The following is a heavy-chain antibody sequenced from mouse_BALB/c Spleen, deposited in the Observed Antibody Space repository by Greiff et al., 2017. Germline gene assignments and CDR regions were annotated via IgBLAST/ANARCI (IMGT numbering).Heavy chain of an antibody. J-gene: IGHJ2*01. CDR1: GYSITSDYA. Sequence: EVQGVESGPGLVKPSQSLSLTCTVTGYSITSDYAWNWIRQFPGNKLEWMGYISYSGSTSYNPSLKSRISITRDTSKNQFFLQLNSVTTEDTATYYCAREKSSGHFDYWGQGTTLTVAS. CDR2: ISYSGST. D-gene: IGHD3-1*01. V-gene: IGHV3-2*02. CDR3: AREKSSGHFDY.